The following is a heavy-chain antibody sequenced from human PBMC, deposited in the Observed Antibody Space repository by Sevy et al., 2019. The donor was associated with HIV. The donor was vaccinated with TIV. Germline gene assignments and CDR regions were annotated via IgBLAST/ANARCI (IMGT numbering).Heavy chain of an antibody. D-gene: IGHD3-10*01. CDR3: ARDRDYYGSGTYDH. V-gene: IGHV3-21*06. CDR2: ISSGSSYI. CDR1: EITFRDYT. Sequence: GGSLRLSCAASEITFRDYTMNWVRQTPGKGLEWVSYISSGSSYIRYADSVKGRFTISRDNAENSLYLQMNSLRAEDTGVYYCARDRDYYGSGTYDHWGQGTLVTVSS. J-gene: IGHJ4*02.